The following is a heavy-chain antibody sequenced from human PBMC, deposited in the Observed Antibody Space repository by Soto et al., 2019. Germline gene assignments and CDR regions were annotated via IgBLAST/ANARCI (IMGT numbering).Heavy chain of an antibody. Sequence: QVQLVESGGGVVQPGKSLRLSCAASGFRLSDFAMHWVRQAPGTGLEWVAAISYDGSNKYFAASVKGRFTISSDNPDNTLYLQTNSLRPDYTAGSHWASPVGDVDPSLDYWGPGTLVTGSS. CDR1: GFRLSDFA. CDR3: ASPVGDVDPSLDY. D-gene: IGHD4-17*01. CDR2: ISYDGSNK. V-gene: IGHV3-30-3*01. J-gene: IGHJ4*02.